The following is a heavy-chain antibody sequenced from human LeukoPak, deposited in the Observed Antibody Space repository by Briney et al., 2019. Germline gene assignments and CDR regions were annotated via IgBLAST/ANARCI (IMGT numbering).Heavy chain of an antibody. D-gene: IGHD3-10*01. CDR2: INPSGGST. CDR3: ARDEGTMVRGVIQPPHYYYYGMDV. V-gene: IGHV1-46*01. J-gene: IGHJ6*02. CDR1: GYTFTSYY. Sequence: ASVKVSCKASGYTFTSYYMHWVRQAPGQGLEWMGIINPSGGSTSYAQKFQGRVTMTRDTSTSTVYMELSSLRSEDTAVYYCARDEGTMVRGVIQPPHYYYYGMDVWGQGTTVTVSS.